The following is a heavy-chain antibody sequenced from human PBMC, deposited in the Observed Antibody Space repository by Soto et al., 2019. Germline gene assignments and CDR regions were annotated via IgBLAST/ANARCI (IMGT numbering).Heavy chain of an antibody. CDR2: MNPNSGNT. CDR3: ARGTPELYRSWLVQAAILRYYYYGMDV. Sequence: ASVKVSCKASGYTFTSYDINWVRQATGQGLEWMGWMNPNSGNTGYAQKFQGRVTMTRNTSISTAYMELSSLRSEDTAVYYCARGTPELYRSWLVQAAILRYYYYGMDVWGRGTTVTVPS. CDR1: GYTFTSYD. J-gene: IGHJ6*04. V-gene: IGHV1-8*01. D-gene: IGHD2-2*01.